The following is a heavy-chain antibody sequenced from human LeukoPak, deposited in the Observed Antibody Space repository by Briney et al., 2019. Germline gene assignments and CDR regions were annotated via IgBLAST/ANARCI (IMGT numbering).Heavy chain of an antibody. J-gene: IGHJ3*02. Sequence: SQTLSLTCTVSGGSISSGGYYWSWIRQPPGKGLEWIGYIYHSGSTYYNPSLKSRVTISVDMSKNQFSLKLSSVTAADTAVYYCARNCAGYSSGCEDAFDIWGQGTMVTVSS. CDR3: ARNCAGYSSGCEDAFDI. D-gene: IGHD6-19*01. V-gene: IGHV4-30-2*01. CDR1: GGSISSGGYY. CDR2: IYHSGST.